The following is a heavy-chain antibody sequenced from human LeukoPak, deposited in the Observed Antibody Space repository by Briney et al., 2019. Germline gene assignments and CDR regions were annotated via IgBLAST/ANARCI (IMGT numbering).Heavy chain of an antibody. CDR1: GGSISSSSYY. Sequence: SETLSLTCTVSGGSISSSSYYWGWIRQPPGKGLEWIGSIYYIGSTYYNPSLKSRVTISVDTSKNQFSLKLSSVTAADTAVYYCARVITIFGVVILMYFDYWGQGTLVTVSS. CDR2: IYYIGST. J-gene: IGHJ4*02. D-gene: IGHD3-3*01. CDR3: ARVITIFGVVILMYFDY. V-gene: IGHV4-39*01.